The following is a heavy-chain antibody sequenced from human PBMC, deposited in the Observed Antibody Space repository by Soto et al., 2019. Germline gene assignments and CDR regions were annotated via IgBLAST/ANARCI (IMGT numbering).Heavy chain of an antibody. J-gene: IGHJ4*02. V-gene: IGHV3-7*01. Sequence: GSLRLSCAASGFTFSSYWMSWVRQAPGKGLEWVANIKQDGSEKYYVDSVKGRFTISRDNAKNSLYLQMNSLRAEDTAVYYCARFTHYYDSSGYYYFDYWGQGTLVTVSS. CDR1: GFTFSSYW. CDR3: ARFTHYYDSSGYYYFDY. D-gene: IGHD3-22*01. CDR2: IKQDGSEK.